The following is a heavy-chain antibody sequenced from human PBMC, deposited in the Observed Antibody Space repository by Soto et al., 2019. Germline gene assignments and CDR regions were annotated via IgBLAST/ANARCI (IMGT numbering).Heavy chain of an antibody. CDR1: SVSLYPSY. CDR3: ARWAYQHRVGQTVYYFIS. D-gene: IGHD1-26*01. CDR2: INHAGTT. V-gene: IGHV4-34*01. Sequence: ESLSLTCDVSSVSLYPSYRSWVRQPPGKGLEWVGEINHAGTTNYSPSLGGRVTISRDKSQNQFSLKLTSVPPADTAVNFCARWAYQHRVGQTVYYFISGARGTL. J-gene: IGHJ4*01.